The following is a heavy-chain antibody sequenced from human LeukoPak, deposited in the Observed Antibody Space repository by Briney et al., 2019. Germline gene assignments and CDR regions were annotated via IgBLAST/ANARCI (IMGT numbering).Heavy chain of an antibody. D-gene: IGHD6-13*01. V-gene: IGHV1-3*01. J-gene: IGHJ4*02. CDR2: INAGNGNT. Sequence: ASVKVSCKASGYTFTSYAMHWVRQAPGQRLEWMGWINAGNGNTKYSQKFQGRVTITRDTSASTAYMELSSLRSEDTAVYYCARVPGIAAAGTFDYWGQGTLVTVSS. CDR3: ARVPGIAAAGTFDY. CDR1: GYTFTSYA.